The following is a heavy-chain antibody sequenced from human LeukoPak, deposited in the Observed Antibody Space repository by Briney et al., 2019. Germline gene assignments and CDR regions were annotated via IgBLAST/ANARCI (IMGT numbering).Heavy chain of an antibody. CDR3: AKASDSSGYYEGYFQH. V-gene: IGHV3-23*01. Sequence: GGSLRLSCAASGFTFSTYAMSWVRQASGKGLEWVSGVSGSGRSAYYADSVKGRFTISRDNSKNTLYLQMNSLRVEDTAVYYCAKASDSSGYYEGYFQHWGQGTLVTVSS. J-gene: IGHJ1*01. CDR1: GFTFSTYA. CDR2: VSGSGRSA. D-gene: IGHD3-22*01.